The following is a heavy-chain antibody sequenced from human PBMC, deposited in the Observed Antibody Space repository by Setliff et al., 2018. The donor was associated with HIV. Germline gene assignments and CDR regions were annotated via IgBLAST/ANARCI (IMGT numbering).Heavy chain of an antibody. CDR1: GFTFGDYA. CDR2: IRTQPYGVTT. CDR3: VRDNYYATFDY. Sequence: SGGSLRLSCTTSGFTFGDYAFSWVRQAPGKGLEWVGLIRTQPYGVTTEYAASVKGRFTISRDDSLGIAYLQLNSLKSEDTALYYCVRDNYYATFDYWGQGTLVTVSS. V-gene: IGHV3-49*04. J-gene: IGHJ4*02. D-gene: IGHD3-22*01.